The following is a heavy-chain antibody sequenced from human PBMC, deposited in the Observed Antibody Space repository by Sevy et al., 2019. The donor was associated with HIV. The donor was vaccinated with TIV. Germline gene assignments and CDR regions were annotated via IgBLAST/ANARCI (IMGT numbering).Heavy chain of an antibody. D-gene: IGHD6-19*01. V-gene: IGHV3-73*01. CDR1: GFTFLGST. J-gene: IGHJ4*02. CDR3: VAEDTAVYYGAKNHPQWLASYPEFDY. Sequence: GGSLRLSCAASGFTFLGSTVHWVRQASGKGLEWVGLFRSRPNNYATAYSESVKGRFTISRDNSNNTAFLQMNNLKTEDTAVYFGVAEDTAVYYGAKNHPQWLASYPEFDYWGQGTLVTVSS. CDR2: FRSRPNNYAT.